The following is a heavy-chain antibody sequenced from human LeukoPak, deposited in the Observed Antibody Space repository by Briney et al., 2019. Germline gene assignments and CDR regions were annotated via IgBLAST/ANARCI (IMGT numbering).Heavy chain of an antibody. Sequence: SETLSLTCAVSGGSISSGGYSWSWIRQPPGKGLEWIGYIYHSGSTYYNPSLKSRVTISVDRSKNQFSPKLSSVTAADTAVYYCARVGSRYGMDVWGQGTTVTVSS. CDR1: GGSISSGGYS. J-gene: IGHJ6*02. CDR3: ARVGSRYGMDV. D-gene: IGHD3-10*01. V-gene: IGHV4-30-2*01. CDR2: IYHSGST.